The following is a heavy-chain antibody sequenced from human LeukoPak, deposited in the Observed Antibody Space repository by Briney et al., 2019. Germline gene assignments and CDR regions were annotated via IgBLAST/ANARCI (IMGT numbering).Heavy chain of an antibody. CDR3: ARAITGPVDY. J-gene: IGHJ4*02. CDR1: GGSFSGYY. D-gene: IGHD3-10*01. CDR2: INHSGST. Sequence: SETLSLTCAVYGGSFSGYYWSWIRQPPGKGLEWIGEINHSGSTNYNPSLKSRVTISVDTSKNQLSLKLSSVTAADTAVYYCARAITGPVDYWGQGTLVTVSS. V-gene: IGHV4-34*01.